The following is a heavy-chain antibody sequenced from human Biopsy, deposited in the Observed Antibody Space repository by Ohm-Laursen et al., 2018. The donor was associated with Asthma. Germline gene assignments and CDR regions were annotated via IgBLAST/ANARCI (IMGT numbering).Heavy chain of an antibody. V-gene: IGHV4-39*01. CDR2: IYYSGTT. CDR3: VRGSSSWHHGPFHYYYGLDV. CDR1: SGSGGYMRSGNYY. D-gene: IGHD6-13*01. J-gene: IGHJ6*02. Sequence: GTLSLTCSLSSGSGGYMRSGNYYWGWIRQPPGKGLEWIGSIYYSGTTYYNPSLESRVTVSADTSKNQFSLKLTSVTAADTAVYYCVRGSSSWHHGPFHYYYGLDVWGQGTTVIVSS.